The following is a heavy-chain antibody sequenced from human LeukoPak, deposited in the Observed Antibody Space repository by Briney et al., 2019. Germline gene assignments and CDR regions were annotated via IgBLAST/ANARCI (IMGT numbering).Heavy chain of an antibody. CDR3: ARDLPLMTTLDP. D-gene: IGHD4-11*01. J-gene: IGHJ5*02. CDR1: GYTFTSYY. CDR2: INPSGGST. Sequence: ASVKVSRKASGYTFTSYYMHWVRQAPGQGLEWMGIINPSGGSTSYAQKFQGRVTMTRDTSTSTVYMELSSLRSEDTAVYYCARDLPLMTTLDPWGQGTLVTVSS. V-gene: IGHV1-46*01.